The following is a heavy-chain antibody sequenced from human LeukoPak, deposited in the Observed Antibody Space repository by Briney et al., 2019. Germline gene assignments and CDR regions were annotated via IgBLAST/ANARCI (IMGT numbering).Heavy chain of an antibody. CDR3: ARHSSYVSPVRY. Sequence: PSETLSLTCSVSGGSISSSNHYWGWIRHPPGKGLEWIGSIYYSGSTYNNPSLRSRVTISIDTSKNQFSLKLSSVTAADTAVYFCARHSSYVSPVRYWGQGTLVTVSP. CDR2: IYYSGST. J-gene: IGHJ4*02. V-gene: IGHV4-39*01. CDR1: GGSISSSNHY. D-gene: IGHD3-10*02.